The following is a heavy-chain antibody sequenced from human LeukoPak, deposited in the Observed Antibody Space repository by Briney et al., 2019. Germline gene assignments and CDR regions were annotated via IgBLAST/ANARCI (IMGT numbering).Heavy chain of an antibody. CDR2: ISGSSSTI. Sequence: GGSLRLSCAASGFTFSRFSMNWVRQAPGKGLECVSYISGSSSTISYADSVKGRFTISRDNAKNSLYLQMNSLRAEDTAVYYCASEGPYYYDSSGSRHDAFDIWGQGTMVTVSS. CDR1: GFTFSRFS. V-gene: IGHV3-48*04. D-gene: IGHD3-22*01. CDR3: ASEGPYYYDSSGSRHDAFDI. J-gene: IGHJ3*02.